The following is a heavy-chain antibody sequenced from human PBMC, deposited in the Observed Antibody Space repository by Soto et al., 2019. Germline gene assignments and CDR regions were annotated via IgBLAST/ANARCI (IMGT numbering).Heavy chain of an antibody. CDR2: IDGGGAGT. D-gene: IGHD2-21*01. J-gene: IGHJ6*02. V-gene: IGHV3-23*01. CDR1: GFPFSNYA. Sequence: GGSLRLSXAASGFPFSNYAMSWVRQAPGEGLDWVSTIDGGGAGTYYADSVKGRFTISRDNSKSTLYLQMSSLRADDTAVYYCAKKAPYLVMEKTRSPGVDIWGQGTTVTVSS. CDR3: AKKAPYLVMEKTRSPGVDI.